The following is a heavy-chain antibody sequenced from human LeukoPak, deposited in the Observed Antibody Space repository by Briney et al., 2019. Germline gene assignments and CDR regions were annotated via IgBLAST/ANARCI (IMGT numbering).Heavy chain of an antibody. J-gene: IGHJ4*02. CDR2: INPNSGGT. D-gene: IGHD5-12*01. CDR1: GYTFTGYY. Sequence: ASVKVSCKASGYTFTGYYMHWVRQAPGQGLEWMGWINPNSGGTNYAQKFQGRVTITRDTSISTAYMELSRLRSDDTAVYYCARETGLRPNFDYWGQGTLVTVSS. CDR3: ARETGLRPNFDY. V-gene: IGHV1-2*02.